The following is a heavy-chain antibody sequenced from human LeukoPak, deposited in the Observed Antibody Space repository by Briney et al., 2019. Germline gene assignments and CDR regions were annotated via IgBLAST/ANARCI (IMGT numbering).Heavy chain of an antibody. Sequence: VASVGVSCKASGYTFTGYYMHWVRQAPGQGLEWMGWINPNTGGTNSAQKFQDRVTMTRDTSTSTAYMDLRRLRSDDTAVYYCARGEGYGDPWYFDYWGQGTLVTVSS. CDR2: INPNTGGT. V-gene: IGHV1-2*02. CDR1: GYTFTGYY. J-gene: IGHJ4*02. D-gene: IGHD4-17*01. CDR3: ARGEGYGDPWYFDY.